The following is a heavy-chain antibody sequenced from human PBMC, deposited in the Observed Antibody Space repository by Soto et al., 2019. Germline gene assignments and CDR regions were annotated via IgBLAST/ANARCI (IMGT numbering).Heavy chain of an antibody. D-gene: IGHD3-22*01. CDR1: GFTFSSYD. V-gene: IGHV3-13*01. Sequence: GGSLRLSCAASGFTFSSYDMHWVRQATGKGLEWVSAIGTAGDTYYPGSVKGRFTISRENAKNSLYLQMNSLRAGDTAVYYCARDYYDSSGYPRRAFDIWGQGTMVTVSS. CDR2: IGTAGDT. J-gene: IGHJ3*02. CDR3: ARDYYDSSGYPRRAFDI.